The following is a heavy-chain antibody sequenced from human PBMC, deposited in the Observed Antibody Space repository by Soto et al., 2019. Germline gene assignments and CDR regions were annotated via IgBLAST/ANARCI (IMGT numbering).Heavy chain of an antibody. V-gene: IGHV4-30-4*01. Sequence: QVQLQESGPGLVKPSQTLSLTCTVSGGSISSPDHYWNWIRQQPGKGLEWIGYIYYSGSTYYNPSLKSRLTMSVDTSKNQFSLQLTSVTAADTAVYYCARERYYDDHGFDYWGQGTLITVSS. CDR2: IYYSGST. J-gene: IGHJ4*02. D-gene: IGHD3-22*01. CDR3: ARERYYDDHGFDY. CDR1: GGSISSPDHY.